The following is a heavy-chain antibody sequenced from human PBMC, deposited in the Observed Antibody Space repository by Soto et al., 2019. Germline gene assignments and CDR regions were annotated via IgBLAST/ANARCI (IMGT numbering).Heavy chain of an antibody. CDR3: ARRQESCGWYRFFDY. CDR2: ISSSSSTI. V-gene: IGHV3-48*01. D-gene: IGHD6-19*01. J-gene: IGHJ4*02. Sequence: EVQLVESGGGLIQPGGSLRLSCAASGFTFSSYNMNWVRQTPGKGLEWVSYISSSSSTIFYADSVKGRFTISRDNAKNSLYLQMNSLRAEDTAVYYCARRQESCGWYRFFDYWGQGTLVTVSS. CDR1: GFTFSSYN.